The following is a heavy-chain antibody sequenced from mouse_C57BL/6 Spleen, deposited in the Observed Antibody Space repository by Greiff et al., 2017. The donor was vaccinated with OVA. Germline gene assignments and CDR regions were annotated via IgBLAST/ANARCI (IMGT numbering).Heavy chain of an antibody. V-gene: IGHV1-63*01. CDR2: IYPGGGYT. CDR1: GYTFTNYW. CDR3: ARGTGDYDDDYFDY. D-gene: IGHD2-4*01. Sequence: VKLQESGAELVRPGTSVKMSCKASGYTFTNYWIGWAKQRPGHGLEWIGDIYPGGGYTNYNEKFKGKATLTADKSSSTAYMQFSSLTSEDSAIYYCARGTGDYDDDYFDYWGQGTTLTVSS. J-gene: IGHJ2*01.